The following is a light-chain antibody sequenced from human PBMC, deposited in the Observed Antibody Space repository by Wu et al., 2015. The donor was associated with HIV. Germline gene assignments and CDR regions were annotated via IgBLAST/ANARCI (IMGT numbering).Light chain of an antibody. CDR3: QQYAFSPGS. J-gene: IGKJ2*04. V-gene: IGKV3-20*01. CDR2: SAS. Sequence: EIVLTQSPGTLSLSPGERATLSCRASQSISSNSLAWYQQIRGQAPRLLIYSASNRATGIPDGFSGSGSGTDFTLTINTLEPEDFAVYHCQQYAFSPGSFGQGTKLEIK. CDR1: QSISSNS.